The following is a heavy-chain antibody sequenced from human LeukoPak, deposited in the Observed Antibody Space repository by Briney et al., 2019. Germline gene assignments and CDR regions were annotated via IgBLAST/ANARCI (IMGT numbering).Heavy chain of an antibody. Sequence: ASVKVSCKASGYTFTAYYMHWVRQAPGQGLEWMGWINPNDGGTNSAQKFQGRVTMTRDTSISTVYLDLSRLTSDDTAVYYCARNQYYDSGGYYHNWFDPWGQGTLVTVSS. D-gene: IGHD3-22*01. CDR3: ARNQYYDSGGYYHNWFDP. J-gene: IGHJ5*02. V-gene: IGHV1-2*02. CDR1: GYTFTAYY. CDR2: INPNDGGT.